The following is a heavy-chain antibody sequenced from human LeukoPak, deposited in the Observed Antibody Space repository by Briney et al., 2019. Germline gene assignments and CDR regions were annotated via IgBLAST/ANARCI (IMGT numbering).Heavy chain of an antibody. Sequence: GGSLRLSCAASGFTFSSYEMNWVRQAPGKGLEWVSYISSSGTIYYADSVKGRFTISRDNAKNSLYLQMNSLRAEDTAVYYCAGSSTSWFLTGYYLDYWGQGTLVTVSS. CDR3: AGSSTSWFLTGYYLDY. CDR2: ISSSGTI. J-gene: IGHJ4*02. CDR1: GFTFSSYE. D-gene: IGHD3-9*01. V-gene: IGHV3-48*03.